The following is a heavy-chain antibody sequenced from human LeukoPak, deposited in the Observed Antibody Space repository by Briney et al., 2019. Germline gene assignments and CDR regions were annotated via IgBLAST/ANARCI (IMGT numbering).Heavy chain of an antibody. CDR3: ARLVVVPGGYDY. Sequence: PSETLSLTCAVYGGSFSGYYWSWIRQPPGKGLEWIGEINHSGSTNYNPSLKSRVTISVDTSKNQFFLKLSSVTAADTAVYYCARLVVVPGGYDYWGQGTLVTVSS. D-gene: IGHD2-2*01. CDR2: INHSGST. V-gene: IGHV4-34*01. CDR1: GGSFSGYY. J-gene: IGHJ4*02.